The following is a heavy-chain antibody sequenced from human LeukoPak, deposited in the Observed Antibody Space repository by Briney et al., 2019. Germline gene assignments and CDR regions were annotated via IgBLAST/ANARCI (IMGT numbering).Heavy chain of an antibody. V-gene: IGHV3-7*03. CDR2: IKQDGSEK. J-gene: IGHJ3*02. CDR1: GFTFSSYW. Sequence: GGSLRLSCAASGFTFSSYWMSWVRQAPGKGLEWVANIKQDGSEKYYVDSVKGRFTISRDNAKNSLYLQMNSLRAEDTAVYYCAKTSRGVGATKGDDAFDIWGQGTMVTVSS. CDR3: AKTSRGVGATKGDDAFDI. D-gene: IGHD1-26*01.